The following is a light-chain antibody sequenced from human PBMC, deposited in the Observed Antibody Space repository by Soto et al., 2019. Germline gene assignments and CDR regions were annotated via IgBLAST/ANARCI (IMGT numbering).Light chain of an antibody. J-gene: IGLJ2*01. CDR2: EVS. CDR1: SSDVGNYNY. CDR3: SSYTSSSTLV. V-gene: IGLV2-14*01. Sequence: QSALTQPASVSGSPGQSITISCTGTSSDVGNYNYVSWYQKDPGKAAKLMIYEVSNRPSGVSNRFFGSKSGNTASLTISGLQAEDEPDYYCSSYTSSSTLVFGGGTKVTVL.